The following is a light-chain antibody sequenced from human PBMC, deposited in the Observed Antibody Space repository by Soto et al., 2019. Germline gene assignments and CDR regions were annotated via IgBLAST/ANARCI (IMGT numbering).Light chain of an antibody. CDR3: QQRSNWPLT. Sequence: EIVMTQSPATLSVSPGERATLSCRASQSVRSSLAWYQQKPGQAPRLLIHDASNRAAGIPARFSGSGSGTDFTLTISSLEPEDFAVYYCQQRSNWPLTFGQGTRLEI. J-gene: IGKJ5*01. CDR2: DAS. CDR1: QSVRSS. V-gene: IGKV3-11*01.